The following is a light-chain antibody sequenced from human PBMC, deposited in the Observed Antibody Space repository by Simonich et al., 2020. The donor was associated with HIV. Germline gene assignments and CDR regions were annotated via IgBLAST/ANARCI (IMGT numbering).Light chain of an antibody. V-gene: IGLV2-23*01. J-gene: IGLJ2*01. CDR1: SSDVGGFNY. CDR3: CSYAGSVI. CDR2: EDN. Sequence: QSALTQPASVSGSPGQSITISCTGTSSDVGGFNYVSWYQQHPGKAPKLMIYEDNTRPAGVSNRFSGSKSGDTASLTISGLQAEDEADYYCCSYAGSVIFGGGTKLTVL.